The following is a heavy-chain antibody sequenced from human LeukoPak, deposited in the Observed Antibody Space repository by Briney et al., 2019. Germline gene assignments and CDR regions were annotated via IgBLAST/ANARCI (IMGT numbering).Heavy chain of an antibody. CDR2: INHSGST. Sequence: SETLSLTCAVYGGSFSGYYWSWIRQPPGKGLEWIGAINHSGSTNYNASLKSRVTISADTSKNQFSLKLSSVTAADTAVYYCARGDLWQQLVRGDAFDSWGQGTMVTVSS. V-gene: IGHV4-34*01. D-gene: IGHD6-13*01. J-gene: IGHJ3*02. CDR1: GGSFSGYY. CDR3: ARGDLWQQLVRGDAFDS.